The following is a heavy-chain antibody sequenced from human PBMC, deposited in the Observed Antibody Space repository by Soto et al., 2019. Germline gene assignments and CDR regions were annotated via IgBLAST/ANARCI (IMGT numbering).Heavy chain of an antibody. CDR1: GGSFSGYY. J-gene: IGHJ6*03. V-gene: IGHV4-34*01. CDR2: INHSGST. Sequence: SETLSLTCAVYGGSFSGYYWSWIRQPPGKGLEWIGEINHSGSTNYNPSLKSRVTISVDTSKNQFSLKLSSVTAADTAVYYCARIGDGDYVPGKSYYYYYMDVWGKGTTVTVSS. D-gene: IGHD4-17*01. CDR3: ARIGDGDYVPGKSYYYYYMDV.